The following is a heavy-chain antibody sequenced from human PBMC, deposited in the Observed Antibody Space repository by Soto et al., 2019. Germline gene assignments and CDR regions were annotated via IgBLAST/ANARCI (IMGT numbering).Heavy chain of an antibody. V-gene: IGHV3-30*18. CDR1: GFTFSSYG. J-gene: IGHJ5*02. D-gene: IGHD1-26*01. Sequence: GGSLRLSCAASGFTFSSYGMHWVRQAPGKGLEWVAVISYDGSNKYYADSVKGRFTISRDNSKNTLYLQMNSLRAEDTAVYYCAKTSLAGWELDYWFDPWGQGTLVTVSS. CDR2: ISYDGSNK. CDR3: AKTSLAGWELDYWFDP.